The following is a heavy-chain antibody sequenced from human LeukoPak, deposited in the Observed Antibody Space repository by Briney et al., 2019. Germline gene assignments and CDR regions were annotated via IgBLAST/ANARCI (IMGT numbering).Heavy chain of an antibody. Sequence: ASVKVSCKASGYTFNSYGISWVRRAPGQGLEWMGWISAYNGNTNYAQKLQGRVTMTTDTSTNTAYMELRSLRSDDTAVYYCARDNGNYYYYYAMDVWGQGTTVTVSS. CDR1: GYTFNSYG. V-gene: IGHV1-18*01. CDR3: ARDNGNYYYYYAMDV. CDR2: ISAYNGNT. J-gene: IGHJ6*02. D-gene: IGHD2-8*01.